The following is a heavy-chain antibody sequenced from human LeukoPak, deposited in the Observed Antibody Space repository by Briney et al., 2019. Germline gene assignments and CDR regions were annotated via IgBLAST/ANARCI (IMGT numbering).Heavy chain of an antibody. J-gene: IGHJ4*02. Sequence: SQTLSLTCTVSGGSISSGGYYWSWIRQPPGKGLEWIGYIYHSGSTYYNPSLKSRVTISVDRSKNQFSLKLSSVTAADTAVYYCAAPIRYCSSTSCSTDYWGQGTLVTVSS. V-gene: IGHV4-30-2*01. D-gene: IGHD2-2*01. CDR2: IYHSGST. CDR3: AAPIRYCSSTSCSTDY. CDR1: GGSISSGGYY.